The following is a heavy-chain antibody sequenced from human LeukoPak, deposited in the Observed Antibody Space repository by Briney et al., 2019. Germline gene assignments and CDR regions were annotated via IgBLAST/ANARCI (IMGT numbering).Heavy chain of an antibody. CDR1: GFSFSSYA. D-gene: IGHD3-10*01. CDR2: INCIVGNT. J-gene: IGHJ4*02. CDR3: AKTSAGIRGGYFDY. V-gene: IGHV3-23*01. Sequence: GGSLRLPCATSGFSFSSYAMSWGRQAPGKGLELVSLINCIVGNTYYEDSVKGRYTISRDNSKNTLFLQMSSLRAEDTAVYYCAKTSAGIRGGYFDYWGQGTLVTVS.